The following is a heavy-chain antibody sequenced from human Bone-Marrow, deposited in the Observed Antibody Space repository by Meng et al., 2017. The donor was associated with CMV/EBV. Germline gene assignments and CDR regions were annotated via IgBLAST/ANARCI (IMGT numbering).Heavy chain of an antibody. CDR1: GFTFSSYA. V-gene: IGHV3-30*04. CDR3: ARGYPQGIVGMDV. D-gene: IGHD1-26*01. Sequence: GESLKISCAASGFTFSSYAMHWVRQAPGKGLEWVAVISYDGSNKYYADSVKGRFTISRDNSKNTLYLQMNSLRAEDTAVYYCARGYPQGIVGMDVWGRGTTVTVSS. CDR2: ISYDGSNK. J-gene: IGHJ6*02.